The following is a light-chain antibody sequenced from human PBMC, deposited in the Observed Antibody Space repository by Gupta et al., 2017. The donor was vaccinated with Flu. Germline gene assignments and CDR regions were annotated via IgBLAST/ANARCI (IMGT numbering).Light chain of an antibody. CDR2: TNN. CDR3: AVWDDSRNGVV. Sequence: RVTISCSGSTSNIGINSVNWYQQLPGTAPNILIHTNNPRPSGVPERFSGSKSGTSASLAISGLQSEYEADYYCAVWDDSRNGVVFGGGTKLTVL. V-gene: IGLV1-44*01. J-gene: IGLJ3*02. CDR1: TSNIGINS.